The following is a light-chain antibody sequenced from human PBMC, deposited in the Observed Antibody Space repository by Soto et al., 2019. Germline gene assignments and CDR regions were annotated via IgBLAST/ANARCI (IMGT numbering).Light chain of an antibody. V-gene: IGKV3D-15*01. CDR2: GAT. CDR3: QQYNNWPLT. CDR1: QTVRDN. J-gene: IGKJ4*01. Sequence: EIVMTQSPSTLSVSPWERSTLSFRASQTVRDNLGWYQQKPGQPPRLLIYGATTRATGIPARFSGSGSGTEFTLTISSLQSEDFAVYYCQQYNNWPLTFGGGTKVDI.